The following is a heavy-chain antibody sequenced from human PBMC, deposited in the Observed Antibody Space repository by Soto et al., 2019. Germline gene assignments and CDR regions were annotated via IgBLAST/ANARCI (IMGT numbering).Heavy chain of an antibody. CDR1: GFTFSDYY. CDR2: ISSGGSTI. CDR3: ARVLVPAAIYWFDP. V-gene: IGHV3-11*01. Sequence: QVQLVESGGGLVKPGGSLSLSCAASGFTFSDYYMTWIRQAPGKGLEWVSYISSGGSTIYYADSVKGRFTISRDNAKNSLYLQMNSLRAEDTAVYYCARVLVPAAIYWFDPWGQGTLVTVSS. J-gene: IGHJ5*02. D-gene: IGHD2-2*01.